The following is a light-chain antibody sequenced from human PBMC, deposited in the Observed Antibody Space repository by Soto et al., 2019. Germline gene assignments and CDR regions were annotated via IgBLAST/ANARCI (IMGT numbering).Light chain of an antibody. CDR3: SSYTSRTTFVI. Sequence: QSALTQPASVSGSPGQSITISCTGTSSDIGGYNYVSWYQHHPGKAPKLMIYEVSNRPSGVSNRFSGSKSGNTASLTISGLQAEDEDDYHCSSYTSRTTFVIFGGGTKLTVL. V-gene: IGLV2-14*01. CDR2: EVS. CDR1: SSDIGGYNY. J-gene: IGLJ2*01.